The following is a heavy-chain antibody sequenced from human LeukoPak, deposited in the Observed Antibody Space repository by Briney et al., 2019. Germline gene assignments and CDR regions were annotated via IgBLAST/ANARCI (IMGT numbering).Heavy chain of an antibody. CDR2: IWYDGSNK. J-gene: IGHJ5*02. Sequence: GGSLRLSCAAPGITFSSFGMHWLRQAPGKGLEWVAFIWYDGSNKYYADSVKGRFTISRDNSKNALYLQMNSLRVEDTAVYYCARDGTVTAGPFDPWGRGTLVTVSS. D-gene: IGHD4-11*01. CDR1: GITFSSFG. CDR3: ARDGTVTAGPFDP. V-gene: IGHV3-33*01.